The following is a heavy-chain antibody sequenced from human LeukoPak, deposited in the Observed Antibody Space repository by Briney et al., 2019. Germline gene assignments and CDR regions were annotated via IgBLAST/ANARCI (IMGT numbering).Heavy chain of an antibody. Sequence: PGGSLRLSCAASGFTFTSFWMTWVRQAPGKGLEWVANIKQDGSEKYYVDSVKGRFTISRDNDKNSVYLQMSSLRAEDTAVYFCVGSGWQVYFDFWGQGTLATVSS. CDR1: GFTFTSFW. V-gene: IGHV3-7*01. J-gene: IGHJ4*02. CDR3: VGSGWQVYFDF. D-gene: IGHD6-19*01. CDR2: IKQDGSEK.